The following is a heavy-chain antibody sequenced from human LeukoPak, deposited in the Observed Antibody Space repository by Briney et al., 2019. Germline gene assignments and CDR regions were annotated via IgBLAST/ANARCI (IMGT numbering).Heavy chain of an antibody. D-gene: IGHD3-22*01. Sequence: SETLSLTCTVSGGSISSYYWSRIRQPPGKGLEWIGYIYYSGRTNYNPSLKSRVTISVDTSKTQFSLKLSSVTAADTAVYYCAGTYYYDSSGYYHYSLWGQGTLVTVSS. CDR3: AGTYYYDSSGYYHYSL. V-gene: IGHV4-59*01. CDR2: IYYSGRT. J-gene: IGHJ4*02. CDR1: GGSISSYY.